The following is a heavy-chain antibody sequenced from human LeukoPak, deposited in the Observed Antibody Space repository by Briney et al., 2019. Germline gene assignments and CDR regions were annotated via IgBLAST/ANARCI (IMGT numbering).Heavy chain of an antibody. CDR1: GFTFSSYW. CDR3: ARDGRPLDY. V-gene: IGHV3-7*03. Sequence: GGSLRLSCAASGFTFSSYWMSWVRQAPGKGLEWVANIKQDGSEKYYVDSVKGRFTISRDNAKNSVYLQMSSLRVEDTAVYYCARDGRPLDYWGQGTLVTVSS. CDR2: IKQDGSEK. J-gene: IGHJ4*02.